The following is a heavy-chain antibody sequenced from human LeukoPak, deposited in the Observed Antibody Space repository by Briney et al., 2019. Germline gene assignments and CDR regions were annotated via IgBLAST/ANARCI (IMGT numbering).Heavy chain of an antibody. Sequence: GGALRLSCAASGFTFSSYWMHWVRQAPGKGLVGVSHINSDGSNTSYADSVKGRFFISSDNAKKTVFLQMNSLRAEDTAVYYCATSSGRYSSDALDIWGQGTMVTVSS. V-gene: IGHV3-74*01. CDR1: GFTFSSYW. J-gene: IGHJ3*02. CDR2: INSDGSNT. CDR3: ATSSGRYSSDALDI. D-gene: IGHD3-10*01.